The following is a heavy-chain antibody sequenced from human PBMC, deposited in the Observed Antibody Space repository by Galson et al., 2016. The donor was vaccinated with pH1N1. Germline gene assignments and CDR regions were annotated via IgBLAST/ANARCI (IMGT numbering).Heavy chain of an antibody. D-gene: IGHD2-2*02. J-gene: IGHJ6*02. CDR3: ARLTTYTNGRDHYYGLDV. V-gene: IGHV4-31*03. Sequence: TLSLTCSVSAGSFSSGDDYWSWIRQLPGKGLEWIGYISYSGSTYYNPSLKSRVSISIDTSQNQFSLSLSSVTAADTAVYYCARLTTYTNGRDHYYGLDVWGQGTTVTVSS. CDR1: AGSFSSGDDY. CDR2: ISYSGST.